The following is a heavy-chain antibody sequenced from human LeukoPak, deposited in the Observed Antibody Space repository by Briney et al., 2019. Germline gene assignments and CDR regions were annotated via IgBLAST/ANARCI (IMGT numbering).Heavy chain of an antibody. CDR2: ISWNSGSI. D-gene: IGHD2/OR15-2a*01. Sequence: PGGSLRLSCAASGFTFDDYAMHWVRQAPGKGLEWVSGISWNSGSIGYADSVKGRFTISGDNAKNSLYLQMNSLRAEDTAVYYCAREYSWGQGTLVTVSS. CDR1: GFTFDDYA. CDR3: AREYS. J-gene: IGHJ4*02. V-gene: IGHV3-9*01.